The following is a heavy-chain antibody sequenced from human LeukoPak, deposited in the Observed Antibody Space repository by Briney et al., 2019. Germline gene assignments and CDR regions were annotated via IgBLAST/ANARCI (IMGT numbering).Heavy chain of an antibody. J-gene: IGHJ4*02. Sequence: GGSLRLSCAASGFTFSSYSMNWVRQAPGKGLEWVSYISSSSSTIYYADSVKGRFTISRDNAKNSLYLQMNSLRAEDTAVYYCARDYGAGPTPTFGYWGQGTLVTVSS. V-gene: IGHV3-48*01. CDR2: ISSSSSTI. CDR3: ARDYGAGPTPTFGY. CDR1: GFTFSSYS. D-gene: IGHD1-26*01.